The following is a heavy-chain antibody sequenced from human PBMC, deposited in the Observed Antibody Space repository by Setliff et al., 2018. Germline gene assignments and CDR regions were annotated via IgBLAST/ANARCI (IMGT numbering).Heavy chain of an antibody. CDR1: GGSISSGDYY. D-gene: IGHD3-22*01. V-gene: IGHV4-30-4*08. J-gene: IGHJ2*01. CDR3: ARDPIMGFYVSTGYSTLNWHFDL. Sequence: SETLSLTCTVSGGSISSGDYYWSWIRQPPGKGLEWIGYIYYSGSTYYNPSLKGRFRISLDTSKNQFSLKLNSVTAADTAVYYCARDPIMGFYVSTGYSTLNWHFDLWGRGTLVTVSS. CDR2: IYYSGST.